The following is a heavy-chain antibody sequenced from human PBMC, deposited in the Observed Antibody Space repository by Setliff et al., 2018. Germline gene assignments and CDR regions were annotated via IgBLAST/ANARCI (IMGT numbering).Heavy chain of an antibody. CDR2: INHSGST. D-gene: IGHD6-13*01. V-gene: IGHV4-34*01. Sequence: SETLSLTCAVYGGSFSGYYWSWIRQPPGKGLEWLGEINHSGSTNCNPSLKSRVTISVDTSKNQFSLRLSSVTAADTAVYCCARFEAAGNWYYYYMDVWGKGTTVT. J-gene: IGHJ6*03. CDR1: GGSFSGYY. CDR3: ARFEAAGNWYYYYMDV.